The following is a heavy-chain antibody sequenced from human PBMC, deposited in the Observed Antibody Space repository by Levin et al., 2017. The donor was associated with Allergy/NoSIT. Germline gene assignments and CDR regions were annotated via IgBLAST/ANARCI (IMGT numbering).Heavy chain of an antibody. V-gene: IGHV3-33*01. Sequence: GGSLRLSCAASGFIFSSFALHWVRQAPGKGLEWVAVIWYDGSNKYYADSVKGRFTISRDNSKNTLYLQMNSLKVEDTAVYYCARGREGSWGFDYWGQGTLVTVSS. D-gene: IGHD7-27*01. CDR1: GFIFSSFA. J-gene: IGHJ4*02. CDR2: IWYDGSNK. CDR3: ARGREGSWGFDY.